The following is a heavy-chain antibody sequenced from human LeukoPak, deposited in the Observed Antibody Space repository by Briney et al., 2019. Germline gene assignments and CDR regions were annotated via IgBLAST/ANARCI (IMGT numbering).Heavy chain of an antibody. CDR2: VKQDGSEK. J-gene: IGHJ4*02. V-gene: IGHV3-7*01. CDR1: GFTFSSYA. Sequence: PGGSLRLSCAASGFTFSSYAMHWVRQAPGKGLEWVANVKQDGSEKYYVDSVKGRFTISRDNAKNSLYLQMNSLRVEDTAVYYCARDGSGWSVYWGQGTLVTVSS. CDR3: ARDGSGWSVY. D-gene: IGHD6-19*01.